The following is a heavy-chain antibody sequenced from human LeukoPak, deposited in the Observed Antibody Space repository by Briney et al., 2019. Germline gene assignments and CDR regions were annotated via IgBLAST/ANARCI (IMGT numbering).Heavy chain of an antibody. V-gene: IGHV3-23*01. J-gene: IGHJ4*02. CDR3: ASFRGYSYGLDY. D-gene: IGHD5-18*01. Sequence: GGSLRLSCAASGFTFNNYAMNWVRQAPGEGLEWVSTISASGGSTYFAGSVKGRFTISRDSSKNTLYLQMNSLRAEDTAVYYCASFRGYSYGLDYWGQGTLVTVSS. CDR2: ISASGGST. CDR1: GFTFNNYA.